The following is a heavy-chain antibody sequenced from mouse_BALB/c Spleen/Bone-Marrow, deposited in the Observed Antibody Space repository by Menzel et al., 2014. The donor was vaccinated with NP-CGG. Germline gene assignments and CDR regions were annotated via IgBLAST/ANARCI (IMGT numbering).Heavy chain of an antibody. CDR3: ARGIYYGNYVYAMDY. Sequence: DLVKPGASVKLFCKTSGYTFTNYWINWIKQRPGQGLEWIGRIAPGSGSTYYNEMFKGKATLTVDTSSSTAYIQLSSLSSEDSAVYFCARGIYYGNYVYAMDYWGQGPSVTVSS. V-gene: IGHV1S41*01. CDR1: GYTFTNYW. J-gene: IGHJ4*01. CDR2: IAPGSGST. D-gene: IGHD2-1*01.